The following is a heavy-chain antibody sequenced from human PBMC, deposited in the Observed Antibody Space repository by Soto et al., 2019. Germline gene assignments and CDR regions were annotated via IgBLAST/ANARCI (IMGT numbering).Heavy chain of an antibody. CDR1: GGSISRSGYS. V-gene: IGHV4-30-2*01. CDR2: IYHSGST. Sequence: SETLSLTCAVSGGSISRSGYSWSWIRQPPGKGLEWIGYIYHSGSTYYNPSLKSRVTISVDTSKNQFSLKLNSVTAADTAVYYCLIQGYSYHYGLVDFWAQGSLVTGSS. D-gene: IGHD5-18*01. CDR3: LIQGYSYHYGLVDF. J-gene: IGHJ4*02.